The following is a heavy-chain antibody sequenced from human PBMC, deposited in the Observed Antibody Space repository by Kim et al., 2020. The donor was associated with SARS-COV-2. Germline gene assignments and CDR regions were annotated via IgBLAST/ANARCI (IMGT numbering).Heavy chain of an antibody. CDR1: GGSISSSSYY. CDR2: IYYSGST. D-gene: IGHD2-2*01. V-gene: IGHV4-39*01. J-gene: IGHJ4*02. Sequence: SETLSLTCTVSGGSISSSSYYWGWIRQPPGKGLEWIGSIYYSGSTYYNPSLKSRVTISVDTSKNQFSLKLSSVTAADTAVYYCARLNFLVVVPAAPLDYWGQGTLVTVSS. CDR3: ARLNFLVVVPAAPLDY.